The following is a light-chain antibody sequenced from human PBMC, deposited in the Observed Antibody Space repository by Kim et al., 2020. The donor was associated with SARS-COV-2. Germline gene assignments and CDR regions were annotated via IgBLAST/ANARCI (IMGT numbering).Light chain of an antibody. Sequence: SPGERATLSCRAAQSLTNNFLAWYQHKPGQAPRLLIYGASRRATGIQDRFSGSGSGTDFTLTISRLEPEDFAVYYCHQYSSSLQTFGQGTKVDIK. CDR2: GAS. J-gene: IGKJ1*01. CDR3: HQYSSSLQT. CDR1: QSLTNNF. V-gene: IGKV3-20*01.